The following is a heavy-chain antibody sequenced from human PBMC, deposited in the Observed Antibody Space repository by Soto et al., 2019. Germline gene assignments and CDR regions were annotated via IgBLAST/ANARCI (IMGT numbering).Heavy chain of an antibody. CDR3: ARVISVGVHADR. J-gene: IGHJ4*02. CDR2: IYYTGST. D-gene: IGHD2-21*01. V-gene: IGHV4-30-4*01. CDR1: GGSISSGDYY. Sequence: SETLSLTCSVSGGSISSGDYYWTWIRQPPGKGLEWIGYIYYTGSTYYNASLKSRVTISIDTSKNQFSLNLSSVTAADTAMYYCARVISVGVHADRWGQGTLVTVSS.